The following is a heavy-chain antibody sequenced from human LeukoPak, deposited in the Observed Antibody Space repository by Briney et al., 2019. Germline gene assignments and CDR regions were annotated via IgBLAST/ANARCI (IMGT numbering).Heavy chain of an antibody. CDR2: IYYSGST. Sequence: PSETLSLTCTVSGGSISSYYWSWIRQPPGKGLEWIGYIYYSGSTNYNPSLKSRVTISVDTSKNQFSLKLSSVTAADTAVYHCARALRPSSGDYVWGSYRYRADYYGMDVWGKGTTVTVSS. CDR3: ARALRPSSGDYVWGSYRYRADYYGMDV. J-gene: IGHJ6*04. D-gene: IGHD3-16*02. CDR1: GGSISSYY. V-gene: IGHV4-59*01.